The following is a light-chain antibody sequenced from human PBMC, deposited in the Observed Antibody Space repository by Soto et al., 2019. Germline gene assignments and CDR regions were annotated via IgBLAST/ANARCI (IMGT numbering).Light chain of an antibody. J-gene: IGKJ4*01. CDR1: QSVGSD. CDR2: DIF. Sequence: EIVITQSPATLSVSPGERATLSCRASQSVGSDLAWYQQKPGQAPRLVIYDIFTRETGVPTRISGSGAGTEFTLTISSLQSEDFAVDYCQQYNSWPLTFGGGTKVDIK. CDR3: QQYNSWPLT. V-gene: IGKV3-15*01.